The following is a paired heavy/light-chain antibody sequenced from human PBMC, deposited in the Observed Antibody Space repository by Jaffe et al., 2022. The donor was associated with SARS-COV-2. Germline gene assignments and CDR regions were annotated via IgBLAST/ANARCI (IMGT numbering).Heavy chain of an antibody. V-gene: IGHV3-23*01. J-gene: IGHJ4*02. CDR2: IITRGST. D-gene: IGHD2-15*01. CDR3: AKLDCSGGSCYHF. Sequence: EEQLLESGGGLVQPGGSLRLSCAASGFTISTYDINWVRQAPGKGLEWVSVIITRGSTYHADSVKGRFTISRDSSENTVYLQMNSLRAEDTAIYYCAKLDCSGGSCYHFWGQGTLVTVSS. CDR1: GFTISTYD.
Light chain of an antibody. Sequence: DIQMTQSPSSLSASVGDRVTITCRASQGINNYLAWFQQRPGKAPKSLIYAASSLQSGVPSKFSGSGSGTHFTLTISSLQPEDFASYYCQQYKSYPLTFGGGTKVEIK. CDR1: QGINNY. CDR2: AAS. J-gene: IGKJ4*01. CDR3: QQYKSYPLT. V-gene: IGKV1-16*02.